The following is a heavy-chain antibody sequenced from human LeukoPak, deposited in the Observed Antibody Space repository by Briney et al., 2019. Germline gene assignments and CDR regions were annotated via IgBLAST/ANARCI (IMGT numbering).Heavy chain of an antibody. CDR2: ISGSGGST. J-gene: IGHJ4*02. CDR1: GFTFSSYA. CDR3: AKDRGVGDIVVVPAAICYDY. Sequence: GGSLRLSCAASGFTFSSYAMSWVRRAPGKGPEWVSAISGSGGSTYYADSVKGRFTISRDNSKNTLYLQMNSLRAEDTAVYYCAKDRGVGDIVVVPAAICYDYWGQGTLVTVSS. D-gene: IGHD2-2*01. V-gene: IGHV3-23*01.